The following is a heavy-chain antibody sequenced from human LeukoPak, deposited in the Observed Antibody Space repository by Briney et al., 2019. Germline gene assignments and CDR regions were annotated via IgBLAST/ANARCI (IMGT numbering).Heavy chain of an antibody. CDR3: ATLGSVDY. V-gene: IGHV4-30-2*01. CDR2: IYHSGGT. J-gene: IGHJ4*02. D-gene: IGHD5-12*01. CDR1: GGSISSGGYS. Sequence: SQTLSLTCAVSGGSISSGGYSWSWIRQPPGKGLEWIGYIYHSGGTYYNPSLRSRVTISVDRSKNQFSLKLSSVTAADKAVYYCATLGSVDYWGQGTLVTVSS.